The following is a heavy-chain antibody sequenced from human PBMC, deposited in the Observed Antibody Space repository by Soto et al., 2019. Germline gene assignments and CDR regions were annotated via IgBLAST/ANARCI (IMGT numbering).Heavy chain of an antibody. D-gene: IGHD5-12*01. CDR1: GDRFTSYD. V-gene: IGHV1-69*13. CDR2: ISAIYGTA. Sequence: SAKASCKASGDRFTSYDIRWVRQEKGQRLEWMGWISAIYGTANYAQKFQGRVTITADESTSTAYMELSSLRSEDTAVYYCARDWPDWPIVATIEFYYYYGMDVWGQGTTVTSP. CDR3: ARDWPDWPIVATIEFYYYYGMDV. J-gene: IGHJ6*02.